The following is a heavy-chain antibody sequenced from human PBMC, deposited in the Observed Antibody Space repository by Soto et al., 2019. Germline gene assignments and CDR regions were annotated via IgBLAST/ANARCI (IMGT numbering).Heavy chain of an antibody. CDR3: TTDQPDARYDFWSGYSKNEHYYYYYMDV. V-gene: IGHV3-15*01. J-gene: IGHJ6*03. D-gene: IGHD3-3*01. Sequence: GGSLRLSCAASGFTFSNAWMSWVRQAPGKGLEWVGRIKSKTDGGTTDYAAPVKGRFTISRDDSKNTLYLQMNSLKTEDTAVYYFTTDQPDARYDFWSGYSKNEHYYYYYMDVWGKGTTVTVSS. CDR2: IKSKTDGGTT. CDR1: GFTFSNAW.